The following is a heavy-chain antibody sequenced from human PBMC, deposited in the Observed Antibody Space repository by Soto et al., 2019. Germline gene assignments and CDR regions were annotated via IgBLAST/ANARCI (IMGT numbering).Heavy chain of an antibody. CDR3: ASKDYGNDD. CDR1: GGSISSSSYY. J-gene: IGHJ4*02. Sequence: PSETLSLTCTVSGGSISSSSYYWGWIRQPPGKGLEWIGSIYYSGSTYYNPSLKSRVTISVDTSKNQFSLKLSSVTAADTAVYYCASKDYGNDDWGQRTLVSVFS. V-gene: IGHV4-39*01. CDR2: IYYSGST. D-gene: IGHD4-17*01.